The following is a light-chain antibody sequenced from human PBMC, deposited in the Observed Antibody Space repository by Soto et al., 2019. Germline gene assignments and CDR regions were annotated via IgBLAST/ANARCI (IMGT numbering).Light chain of an antibody. V-gene: IGKV3-15*01. CDR3: QQYDSYSWT. Sequence: EIVMTQSPATLSVSPGERATLSCRASQSVSSNLAWYQQKPGQAPRLLIYGASTRATGIPARFSGSGSGTEFTLTISSLQSEDFATYSCQQYDSYSWTFGQGTKVEIK. J-gene: IGKJ1*01. CDR2: GAS. CDR1: QSVSSN.